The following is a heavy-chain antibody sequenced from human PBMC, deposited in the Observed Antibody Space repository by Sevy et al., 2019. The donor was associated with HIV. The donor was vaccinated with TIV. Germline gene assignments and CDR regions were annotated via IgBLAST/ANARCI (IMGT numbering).Heavy chain of an antibody. CDR1: GFTFSTYG. Sequence: GGSLRLSCAASGFTFSTYGMHWVRQAPGKGLEWVAVMWFDGSNTYYADSVKGPFTISGDIAKNTLHLQMNSLRAEDTAVYYCARDLEFYDYGDYGPAFMPDYWGQGTLVTVSS. CDR2: MWFDGSNT. V-gene: IGHV3-33*01. CDR3: ARDLEFYDYGDYGPAFMPDY. D-gene: IGHD4-17*01. J-gene: IGHJ4*02.